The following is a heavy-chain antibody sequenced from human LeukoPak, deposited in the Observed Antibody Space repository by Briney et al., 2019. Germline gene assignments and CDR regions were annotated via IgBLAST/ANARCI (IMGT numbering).Heavy chain of an antibody. CDR2: IIGTGGST. Sequence: GGSLRLSCAASGFTLSSYAMSWVRQAPGKGLEWVSAIIGTGGSTFYSDSVKGRFTISRDNSKNTLYLQMNSLRAEDTAVYYCAKVRFGATTEPDDWGQGTLVTVPS. CDR3: AKVRFGATTEPDD. D-gene: IGHD1-26*01. V-gene: IGHV3-23*01. CDR1: GFTLSSYA. J-gene: IGHJ4*02.